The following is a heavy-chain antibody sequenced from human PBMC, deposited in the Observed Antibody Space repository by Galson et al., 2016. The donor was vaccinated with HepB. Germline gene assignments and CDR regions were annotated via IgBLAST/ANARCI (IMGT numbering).Heavy chain of an antibody. CDR2: FDPEDDET. J-gene: IGHJ4*02. Sequence: VQVSCKVSEYTLTKLSMHWVRQAPGKGLEWMGRFDPEDDETIYAQKFQGRFTMTEDTSTDTAYMDLSSLRSEDTAVYYCAAAREYYGDNVGYLDYWGQGTLVTVSS. V-gene: IGHV1-24*01. CDR1: EYTLTKLS. D-gene: IGHD4-17*01. CDR3: AAAREYYGDNVGYLDY.